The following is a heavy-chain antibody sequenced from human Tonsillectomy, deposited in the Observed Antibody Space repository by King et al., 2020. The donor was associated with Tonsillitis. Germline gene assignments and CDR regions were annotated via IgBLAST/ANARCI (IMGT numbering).Heavy chain of an antibody. CDR1: GYTFTSYG. Sequence: QLVQSGAEVKKPGASVKVSCKASGYTFTSYGLSWVRQAPGQGLEWMGWISAYNGNTNYVQKLHGRVTMTTDTSTSTAYMELRSLRSDDTAVYYCARGLSYGSGSYYGYVAFDIWGQGTMVTVSS. J-gene: IGHJ3*02. CDR2: ISAYNGNT. CDR3: ARGLSYGSGSYYGYVAFDI. D-gene: IGHD3-10*01. V-gene: IGHV1-18*04.